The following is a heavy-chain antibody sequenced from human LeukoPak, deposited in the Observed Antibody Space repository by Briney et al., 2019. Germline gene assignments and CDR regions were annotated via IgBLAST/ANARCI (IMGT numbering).Heavy chain of an antibody. CDR1: GFTFSSYS. D-gene: IGHD3-10*01. J-gene: IGHJ4*02. CDR2: ISSSSSYI. Sequence: GGSLRLSCAASGFTFSSYSMTWVRQAPGKGLEWVSSISSSSSYIYYADSVKGRFTISRDNSKNTLYLQMNSLRAEDTAVYFCARDVVLGSGSCASWGQGTLVTVSS. CDR3: ARDVVLGSGSCAS. V-gene: IGHV3-21*01.